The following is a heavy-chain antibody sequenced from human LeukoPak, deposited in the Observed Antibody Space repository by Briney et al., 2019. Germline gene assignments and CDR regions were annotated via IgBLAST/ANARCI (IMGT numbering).Heavy chain of an antibody. J-gene: IGHJ4*01. D-gene: IGHD3-22*01. CDR2: LYSGGTT. V-gene: IGHV3-53*01. CDR3: ARGPLSSGGAYVGDN. CDR1: GFSVSSNY. Sequence: GGSLRLSCAASGFSVSSNYMSWVRQAPGKGLEWVSALYSGGTTYYSDSVKGRFTISSDNSKNTLCLQMNSLRAEDTAVYYCARGPLSSGGAYVGDNWGHGTLVTVSS.